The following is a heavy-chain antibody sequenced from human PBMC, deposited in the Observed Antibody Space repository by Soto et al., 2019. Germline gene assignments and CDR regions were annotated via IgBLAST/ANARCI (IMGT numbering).Heavy chain of an antibody. CDR1: GGSVSSGSYY. J-gene: IGHJ4*02. CDR3: ERDRLTGTHTIFDY. V-gene: IGHV4-61*01. D-gene: IGHD1-7*01. Sequence: SETLSLTCTVSGGSVSSGSYYWSWIRQPPGKGLDWIEYIYYSGSTNYNPSLKSRVTISVDTSKNQFSQKLSSVTAADTAVYYCERDRLTGTHTIFDYWGQGTLVTVSS. CDR2: IYYSGST.